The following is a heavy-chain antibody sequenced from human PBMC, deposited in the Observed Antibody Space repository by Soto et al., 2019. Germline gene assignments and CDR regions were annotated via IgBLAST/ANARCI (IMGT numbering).Heavy chain of an antibody. Sequence: GESLKISCVVSGFTFSNFAMSWVRQAPGKGLEWVSGISSSGGSTYYADSVKGRFTISRDNSKNTVYLQMNSLKAEDTAVYYCAGETYYFDYWGQGALVTVSS. J-gene: IGHJ4*02. D-gene: IGHD3-10*01. CDR1: GFTFSNFA. CDR2: ISSSGGST. CDR3: AGETYYFDY. V-gene: IGHV3-23*01.